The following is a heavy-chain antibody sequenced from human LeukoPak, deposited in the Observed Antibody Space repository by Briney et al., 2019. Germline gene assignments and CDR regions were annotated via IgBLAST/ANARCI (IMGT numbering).Heavy chain of an antibody. CDR2: INPNSGGT. Sequence: ASVKVSCKASGYTFIDYYMQWVRQAPGQGLEWMGRINPNSGGTDYAQKFQGRVTMTRDTSISTAYMEQSSLRSDDTAVYHCAIGTPVLGIFDCWGQGTLVTVSS. V-gene: IGHV1-2*06. J-gene: IGHJ4*02. D-gene: IGHD1-1*01. CDR3: AIGTPVLGIFDC. CDR1: GYTFIDYY.